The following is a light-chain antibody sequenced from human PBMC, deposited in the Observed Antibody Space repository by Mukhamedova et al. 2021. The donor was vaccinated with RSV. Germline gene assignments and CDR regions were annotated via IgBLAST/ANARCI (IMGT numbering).Light chain of an antibody. CDR3: ATWDISLSAVV. J-gene: IGLJ2*01. CDR1: SSNIGNDY. CDR2: AND. V-gene: IGLV1-51*01. Sequence: GSSSNIGNDYVSWYQQLPGTAPKLLIYANDKRPSGIPDRFSGSKSGTSATLGITGLQTGAEADYSCATWDISLSAVVFGGGTKL.